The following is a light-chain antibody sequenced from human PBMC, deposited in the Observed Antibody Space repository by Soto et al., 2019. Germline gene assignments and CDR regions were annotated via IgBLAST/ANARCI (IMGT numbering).Light chain of an antibody. Sequence: DIQMTQSPSTLSGSVGDRVTITCRASQTISSWLAWYQQKPGKAPKLLIYKASTLKSGVPSRFRGSGSGTAFTLTISSLQPDDFATYYCQHYNSYSAAFGQGTKVELK. CDR3: QHYNSYSAA. V-gene: IGKV1-5*03. CDR1: QTISSW. CDR2: KAS. J-gene: IGKJ1*01.